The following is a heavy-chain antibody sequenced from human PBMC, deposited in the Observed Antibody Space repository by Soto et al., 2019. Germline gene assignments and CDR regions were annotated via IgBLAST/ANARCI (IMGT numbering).Heavy chain of an antibody. CDR2: IYYSGST. CDR1: GGSISSGGYY. CDR3: ARDKGYSSGWLIFDY. J-gene: IGHJ4*02. Sequence: SETLSLTCPVSGGSISSGGYYWSWIRQHPGKGLEWIGYIYYSGSTYYNPSLKSRVTISVDTSKNQFSLKLSSVTAADTAVYYCARDKGYSSGWLIFDYWGQGTLVTVSS. V-gene: IGHV4-31*03. D-gene: IGHD6-19*01.